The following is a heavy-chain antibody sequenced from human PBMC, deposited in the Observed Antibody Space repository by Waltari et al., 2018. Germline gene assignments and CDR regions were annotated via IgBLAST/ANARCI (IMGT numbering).Heavy chain of an antibody. J-gene: IGHJ6*02. CDR3: TRDDPSIRSGYDWSYYYGMDV. D-gene: IGHD5-12*01. CDR2: IRSKAYGGTT. V-gene: IGHV3-49*04. CDR1: GFTFGDYA. Sequence: EVQLVVSGGGLVQPGRSRCLSCTASGFTFGDYAISLVRRSPGTGLAWVGFIRSKAYGGTTEYAVVVKGRFTISRDDSKSIAYMQMNSLKTEDTAVYYCTRDDPSIRSGYDWSYYYGMDVWGQGTTVTVSS.